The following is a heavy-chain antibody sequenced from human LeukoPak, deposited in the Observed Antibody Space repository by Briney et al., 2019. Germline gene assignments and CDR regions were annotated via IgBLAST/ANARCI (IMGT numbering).Heavy chain of an antibody. J-gene: IGHJ4*02. V-gene: IGHV3-21*01. Sequence: GGSLRLSYAAYGFTYSSYSMNWVRQAPGKGLEWVSSISSSSSYIYYADSVKGRFTISRDNAKNSLYLQMNSLRAEDTAVYYCARGPLIVVVPAAISDYWGQGTLVTVSS. CDR2: ISSSSSYI. CDR3: ARGPLIVVVPAAISDY. D-gene: IGHD2-2*01. CDR1: GFTYSSYS.